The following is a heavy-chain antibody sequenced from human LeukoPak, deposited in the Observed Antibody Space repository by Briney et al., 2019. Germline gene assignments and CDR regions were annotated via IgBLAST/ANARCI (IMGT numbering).Heavy chain of an antibody. CDR1: GFTVSDNY. CDR2: IYSGGST. V-gene: IGHV3-53*01. Sequence: PGGSLRLSCAASGFTVSDNYMSWVRQAPGKGLQWVSVIYSGGSTYYADSVKGRFTISRDNSKNTLYLQMNSLRAEGTAVYYCARGSSSLTLDYWGQGTLVTVSS. D-gene: IGHD6-13*01. J-gene: IGHJ4*02. CDR3: ARGSSSLTLDY.